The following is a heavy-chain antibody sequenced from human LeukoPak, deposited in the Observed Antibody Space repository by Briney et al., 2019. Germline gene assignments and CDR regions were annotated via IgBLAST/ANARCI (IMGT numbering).Heavy chain of an antibody. CDR3: ARGGLGPYYYYYYYMDV. D-gene: IGHD3/OR15-3a*01. Sequence: PSETLSLTCAVYGGSFSGYYWSWIRQPPGKGLEWIGEINHSGSTNYNPSLKSRVTISVDTSKNQFSLKLSSVTAADTAVYYCARGGLGPYYYYYYYMDVWGKGTTVTGSS. J-gene: IGHJ6*03. CDR1: GGSFSGYY. V-gene: IGHV4-34*01. CDR2: INHSGST.